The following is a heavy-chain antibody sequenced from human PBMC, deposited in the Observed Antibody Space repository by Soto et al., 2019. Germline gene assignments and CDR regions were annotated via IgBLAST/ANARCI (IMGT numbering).Heavy chain of an antibody. CDR3: AKDLHFXSGYYRRRDNYYYGMDV. CDR2: ISGSGGST. Sequence: GWSLGLCCAASGFTFSSYAMSWVRQAPGKGLEWVSAISGSGGSTYYADSVKGRFTISRDNSKNTLYLQMNSLRAEDTAVYYCAKDLHFXSGYYRRRDNYYYGMDVWGQGTTVTVSS. CDR1: GFTFSSYA. J-gene: IGHJ6*02. D-gene: IGHD3-3*02. V-gene: IGHV3-23*01.